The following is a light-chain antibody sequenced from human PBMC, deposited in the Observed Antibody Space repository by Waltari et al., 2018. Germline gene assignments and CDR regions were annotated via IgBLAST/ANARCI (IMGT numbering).Light chain of an antibody. CDR2: DAS. CDR3: QHRDNWPPRIT. Sequence: EIVLTQSPATLSLSPGERATLSCRASQSVTKSLAWFQQKPGQSPRLLIYDASNRATGIPARFSGSGSGTDFTLTISSLEPEDFAAYYCQHRDNWPPRITFGQGTRLEIK. J-gene: IGKJ5*01. CDR1: QSVTKS. V-gene: IGKV3-11*01.